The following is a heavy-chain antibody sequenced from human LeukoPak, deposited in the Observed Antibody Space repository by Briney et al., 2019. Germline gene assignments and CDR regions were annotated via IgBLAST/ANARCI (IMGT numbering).Heavy chain of an antibody. J-gene: IGHJ4*02. CDR3: ATGIAAESSVAIEY. D-gene: IGHD6-13*01. V-gene: IGHV3-74*01. CDR2: INSGGDIA. Sequence: GGSLRLSCAASGFTVSSNYMSWVRQVPGKGLVCVSRINSGGDIAYYADSVEGRFTISRYNAKNTLFLQMNSLRDEDTAVYYCATGIAAESSVAIEYWGQGALVTVSS. CDR1: GFTVSSNY.